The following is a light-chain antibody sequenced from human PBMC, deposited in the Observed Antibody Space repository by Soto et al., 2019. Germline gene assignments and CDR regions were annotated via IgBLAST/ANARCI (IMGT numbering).Light chain of an antibody. CDR1: SSNIGAGYD. V-gene: IGLV1-40*01. J-gene: IGLJ3*02. CDR3: QSYDSGHWV. Sequence: QSVLTQPPSVSGAPGQRVAISCTGSSSNIGAGYDVHWYQQFPGTAPKLLIYADNNRPSGVPDRFSGSKSGTSASLAITGLQADDEADYYCQSYDSGHWVFGGGTKVTVL. CDR2: ADN.